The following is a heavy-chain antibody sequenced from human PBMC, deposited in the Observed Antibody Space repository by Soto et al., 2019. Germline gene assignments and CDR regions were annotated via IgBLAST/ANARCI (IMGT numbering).Heavy chain of an antibody. CDR3: AKDRRADWESYYYYAMDV. CDR1: GGTFSSFT. V-gene: IGHV1-69*01. D-gene: IGHD1-26*01. J-gene: IGHJ6*02. Sequence: QVQLVQSGAEVKKPGSSVKVSCKASGGTFSSFTISWVRQAPGQGLEWMGGNIPIYGTANYAQKFQGRVTITADASTRTAYMELSSLRSEDTAVYYCAKDRRADWESYYYYAMDVWGQGTTVTVSS. CDR2: NIPIYGTA.